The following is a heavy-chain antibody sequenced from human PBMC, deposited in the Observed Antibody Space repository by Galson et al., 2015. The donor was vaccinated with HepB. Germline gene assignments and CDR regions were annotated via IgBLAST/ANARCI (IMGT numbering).Heavy chain of an antibody. V-gene: IGHV3-21*01. J-gene: IGHJ4*02. CDR1: GFTFTSYS. Sequence: SLRLSCAASGFTFTSYSMNWVRQAPGKGLEWVSSIGSSSSYIYYADSVEGRFTISRDNAKNSLYLQMNSLRAEDTAVYYCARDRDSSGWTTFYFDYWGQGILVTVSS. CDR3: ARDRDSSGWTTFYFDY. CDR2: IGSSSSYI. D-gene: IGHD6-19*01.